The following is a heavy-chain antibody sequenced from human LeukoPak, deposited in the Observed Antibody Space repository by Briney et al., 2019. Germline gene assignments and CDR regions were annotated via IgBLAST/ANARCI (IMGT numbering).Heavy chain of an antibody. Sequence: SQTLSLTCTVSGGSISSGDYYWSWIRQPPGKGLEWMAYMYYSGSTYYNPSLKSRVTMSADTSKNQLSLKLSSATAADTAVYYCARPYYYDSRIDPWGQGILVTVSS. J-gene: IGHJ5*02. V-gene: IGHV4-30-4*01. CDR3: ARPYYYDSRIDP. CDR2: MYYSGST. D-gene: IGHD3-22*01. CDR1: GGSISSGDYY.